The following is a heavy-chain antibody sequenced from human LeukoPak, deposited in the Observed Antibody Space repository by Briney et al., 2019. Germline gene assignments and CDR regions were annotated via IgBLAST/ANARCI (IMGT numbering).Heavy chain of an antibody. CDR1: GFTFSTYW. J-gene: IGHJ4*02. V-gene: IGHV3-7*01. Sequence: GGSLRLSCAASGFTFSTYWMSWLRQAPGKGLEWVANIMHDGGEKNYVDSVKGRFTISRDNARNSLYLQMNSLRVEDTAVYYCARAGATAASRYYFDYWGQGTLVTAYS. CDR2: IMHDGGEK. CDR3: ARAGATAASRYYFDY. D-gene: IGHD6-25*01.